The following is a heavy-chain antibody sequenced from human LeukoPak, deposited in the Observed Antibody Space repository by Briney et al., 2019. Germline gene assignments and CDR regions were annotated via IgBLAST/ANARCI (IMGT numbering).Heavy chain of an antibody. CDR2: IRSNSDGGTI. Sequence: GGSLRLSCATSGFTFSNAWVNWVRQAPGKGLEWVGRIRSNSDGGTIDYAAPVKGRFTLSRDDSKTTLYLQMNSLQTEDTAVYYCATDFYDSTWGQGTLVTVSS. CDR3: ATDFYDST. D-gene: IGHD3-22*01. J-gene: IGHJ5*02. V-gene: IGHV3-15*07. CDR1: GFTFSNAW.